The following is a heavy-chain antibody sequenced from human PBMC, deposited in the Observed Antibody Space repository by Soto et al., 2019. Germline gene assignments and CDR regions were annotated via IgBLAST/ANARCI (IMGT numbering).Heavy chain of an antibody. CDR3: AREGSVVTVAFHI. D-gene: IGHD2-15*01. V-gene: IGHV1-69*08. CDR1: GSTFSSYT. CDR2: IIPILGIA. Sequence: QVQLVQSGAEVKKPGSSVKVSCKASGSTFSSYTLSWVRPAPGQGLEWMGRIIPILGIANYAQNFQGRVPITADKSTSTAYMELSSLRSEDTAVYYCAREGSVVTVAFHIWGQGTMVTVSS. J-gene: IGHJ3*02.